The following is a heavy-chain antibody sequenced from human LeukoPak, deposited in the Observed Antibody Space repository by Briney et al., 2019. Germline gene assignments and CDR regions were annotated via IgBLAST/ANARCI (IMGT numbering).Heavy chain of an antibody. CDR1: GASISSYY. CDR2: IYTSETT. CDR3: ARQRSPSSVSYFDI. Sequence: SETLSLTCPVSGASISSYYWSWIRQPPGKGLEWIGYIYTSETTNYNPSLRSRVTISIDTSKNQFSLRLSSVTVADTAVYYCARQRSPSSVSYFDICGQGTLVIVSS. D-gene: IGHD6-19*01. J-gene: IGHJ4*02. V-gene: IGHV4-4*09.